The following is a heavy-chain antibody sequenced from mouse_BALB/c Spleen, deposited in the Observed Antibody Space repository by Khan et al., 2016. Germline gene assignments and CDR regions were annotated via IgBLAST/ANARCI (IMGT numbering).Heavy chain of an antibody. D-gene: IGHD1-1*01. CDR1: GYTFSSYW. CDR3: ARPYGSGYEGFAY. J-gene: IGHJ3*01. CDR2: ILPGSGST. V-gene: IGHV1-9*01. Sequence: QVQLQQPGAELMKPGASVKISCKATGYTFSSYWIEWVKQRPGHGLEWIGEILPGSGSTNYNEKFKGKATFTADTSSNTAYMQLSSLTSEDSAVYYCARPYGSGYEGFAYWGQGTLVTVSA.